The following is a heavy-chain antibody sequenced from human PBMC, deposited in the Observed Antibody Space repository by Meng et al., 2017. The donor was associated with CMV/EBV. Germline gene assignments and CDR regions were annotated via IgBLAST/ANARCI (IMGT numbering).Heavy chain of an antibody. J-gene: IGHJ5*02. CDR1: GYTVTGYY. D-gene: IGHD6-19*01. Sequence: ASGYTVTGYYMHWVRQAPGQGLEWMGWINPNSGGTNYAQKFQGRVTMTRDTSISTAYMELSRLRSDDTAVYYCARDPGIAVAGSFDPWGQGTLVTVSS. CDR3: ARDPGIAVAGSFDP. CDR2: INPNSGGT. V-gene: IGHV1-2*02.